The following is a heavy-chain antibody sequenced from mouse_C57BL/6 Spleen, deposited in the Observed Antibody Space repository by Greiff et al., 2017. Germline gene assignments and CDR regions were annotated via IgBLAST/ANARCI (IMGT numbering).Heavy chain of an antibody. CDR1: GYTFTSYW. D-gene: IGHD2-5*01. V-gene: IGHV1-61*01. CDR2: IYPSDSET. CDR3: ARSGDYSNYGFYAMDY. J-gene: IGHJ4*01. Sequence: QVQLQQSGAELVRPGSSVKLSCKASGYTFTSYWMDWVKQRPGQGLEWIGNIYPSDSETHYNQKFKDKATLTVDKSSSTAYMQLSSLTSEDSAVYYCARSGDYSNYGFYAMDYWGQGTSVTVSS.